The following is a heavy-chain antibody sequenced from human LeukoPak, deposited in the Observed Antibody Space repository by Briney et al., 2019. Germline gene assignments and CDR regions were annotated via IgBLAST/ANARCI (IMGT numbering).Heavy chain of an antibody. CDR2: IIPIFGTA. CDR1: GGTFSSYA. Sequence: GASVKVSCKASGGTFSSYAISWVRQAPGQGLEWMGGIIPIFGTANYAQKFQGRVTITADESTSTAYMELSGLRSEDTAVYYCARVKDILTGPLDYWGQGTLVTVSS. J-gene: IGHJ4*02. CDR3: ARVKDILTGPLDY. D-gene: IGHD3-9*01. V-gene: IGHV1-69*13.